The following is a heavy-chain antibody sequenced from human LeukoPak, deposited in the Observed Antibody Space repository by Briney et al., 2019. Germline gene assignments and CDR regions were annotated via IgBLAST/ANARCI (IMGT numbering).Heavy chain of an antibody. CDR2: IKQDGSAK. D-gene: IGHD6-13*01. V-gene: IGHV3-7*03. CDR3: AREVTSSSWYDY. J-gene: IGHJ4*02. Sequence: GGSLRLSCAASGFTFNRYWMSWVRQAPGKELQWVANIKQDGSAKYYVDSVKGRFTISRDNAKNSLYLQMNSLRAEDTAVYYCAREVTSSSWYDYWGQGTLVTVSS. CDR1: GFTFNRYW.